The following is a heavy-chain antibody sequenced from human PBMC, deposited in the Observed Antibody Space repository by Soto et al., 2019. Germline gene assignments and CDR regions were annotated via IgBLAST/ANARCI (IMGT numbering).Heavy chain of an antibody. CDR2: ISGSGGST. J-gene: IGHJ6*02. D-gene: IGHD3-16*01. Sequence: GGSLRLSCAASGFTFSSYAMSWVRQAPGKGLEWVSAISGSGGSTYYADSVKGRFTISRDNSKNTLYLQMNSLRAEDTAVYYCAKGGDSLGPLLHGMDVWGQGTTVTVSS. CDR1: GFTFSSYA. CDR3: AKGGDSLGPLLHGMDV. V-gene: IGHV3-23*01.